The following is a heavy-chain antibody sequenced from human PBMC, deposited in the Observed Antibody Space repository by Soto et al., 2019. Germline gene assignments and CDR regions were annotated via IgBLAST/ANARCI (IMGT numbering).Heavy chain of an antibody. Sequence: PGGSLRLSCAASGFTFSSYAMHWVRQAPGKGLEWVAVISYDGSNKYYADSVKGRFTISRDNSKNTLYLQMNSLRAEDTAVYYCARDLTSSRPSYYYYYGMDVWGQGTKVTVSS. D-gene: IGHD2-2*01. CDR3: ARDLTSSRPSYYYYYGMDV. J-gene: IGHJ6*02. CDR2: ISYDGSNK. V-gene: IGHV3-30-3*01. CDR1: GFTFSSYA.